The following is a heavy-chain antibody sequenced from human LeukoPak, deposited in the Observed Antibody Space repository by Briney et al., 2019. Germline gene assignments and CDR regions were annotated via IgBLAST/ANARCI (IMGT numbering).Heavy chain of an antibody. CDR1: GFTVSNSY. Sequence: GRSLRLSCAASGFTVSNSYMSWVRQAPGKGLEWVSVISSGGNTYYADSVKGRFSISRDNSKNTLYLQMNSLRAEDTAVYYCARDLSMDDILTGYFDYWGQGTLVTVSS. CDR3: ARDLSMDDILTGYFDY. J-gene: IGHJ4*02. V-gene: IGHV3-66*01. D-gene: IGHD3-9*01. CDR2: ISSGGNT.